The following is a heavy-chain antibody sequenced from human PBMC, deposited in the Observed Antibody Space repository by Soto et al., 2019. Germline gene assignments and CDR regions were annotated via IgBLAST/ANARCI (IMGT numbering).Heavy chain of an antibody. CDR1: GGSFSGYY. CDR3: ARADIVVVPAARPNNWFDP. J-gene: IGHJ5*02. Sequence: PSETLSLTCAVYGGSFSGYYWSWIRQPPGKGLEWIGEINHSGSTNYNPSLKSRVTISVDTSKNQFSLKLSSVTAADTAVYYCARADIVVVPAARPNNWFDPWGQGTLVTVSS. D-gene: IGHD2-2*01. V-gene: IGHV4-34*01. CDR2: INHSGST.